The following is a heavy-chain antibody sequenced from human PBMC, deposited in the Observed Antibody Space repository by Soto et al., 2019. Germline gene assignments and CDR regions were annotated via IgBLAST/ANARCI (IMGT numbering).Heavy chain of an antibody. Sequence: SETLSLTCTVSGGSISSYYWSWIRQPPGKGLEWIGYIYYSGSTNYNPSLKSRVTISVDTSKNQFSLKLSSVTAADTAVYYCARERGVVVPAAITDYYYYMDVWGKGTTVTVSS. D-gene: IGHD2-2*01. J-gene: IGHJ6*03. CDR2: IYYSGST. CDR3: ARERGVVVPAAITDYYYYMDV. V-gene: IGHV4-59*01. CDR1: GGSISSYY.